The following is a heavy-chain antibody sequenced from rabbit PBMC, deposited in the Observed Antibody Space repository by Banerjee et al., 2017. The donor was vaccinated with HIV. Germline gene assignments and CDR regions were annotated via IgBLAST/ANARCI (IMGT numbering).Heavy chain of an antibody. CDR3: ARGYAGYAVVGGVAGAFDT. Sequence: QEQLVESGGGLVQPEGSLTLTCTASGFTFNGTYYMCWVRQAPGKGLEWIACIAAGSRDSTYYASWAKGRFTISKTSSTTVTLEMTSLTAADTATHFCARGYAGYAVVGGVAGAFDTRGPGTLVTVS. D-gene: IGHD7-1*01. J-gene: IGHJ2*01. CDR1: GFTFNGTYY. V-gene: IGHV1S45*01. CDR2: IAAGSRDST.